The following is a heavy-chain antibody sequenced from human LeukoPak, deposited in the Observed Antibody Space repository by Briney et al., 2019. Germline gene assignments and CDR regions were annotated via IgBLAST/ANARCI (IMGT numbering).Heavy chain of an antibody. CDR1: GFTFSSYA. D-gene: IGHD5-24*01. CDR2: ISYDGSNK. Sequence: GRSLRLSCAASGFTFSSYAMHWVRQAPGKGLEWVAVISYDGSNKYYADSVKGRFTISRDNSKNTLYLQMNSLRAEDTAVYYCARESRDGYNWDPDAFDIWGQGTMVTVSS. J-gene: IGHJ3*02. CDR3: ARESRDGYNWDPDAFDI. V-gene: IGHV3-30*04.